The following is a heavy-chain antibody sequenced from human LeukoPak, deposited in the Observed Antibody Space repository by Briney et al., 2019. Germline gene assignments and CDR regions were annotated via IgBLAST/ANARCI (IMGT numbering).Heavy chain of an antibody. D-gene: IGHD6-19*01. CDR2: ISYDGSNK. Sequence: PGGSLRLSCAASGFTFSSYGMHWVRQAPGKGLEWMAVISYDGSNKYYADSVKGRFTISRDNSKNTLYLQMNSLRAEDMAVYYCARDFGHSSGWYPSYYYGMDVWGQGTTVTVSS. J-gene: IGHJ6*02. CDR3: ARDFGHSSGWYPSYYYGMDV. CDR1: GFTFSSYG. V-gene: IGHV3-30*03.